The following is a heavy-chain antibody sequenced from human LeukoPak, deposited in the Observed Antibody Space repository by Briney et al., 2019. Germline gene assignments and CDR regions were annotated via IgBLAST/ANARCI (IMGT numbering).Heavy chain of an antibody. J-gene: IGHJ6*03. CDR3: AKGISHGLTGYYHYMDV. V-gene: IGHV3-23*01. CDR1: GFTFSSYA. D-gene: IGHD3-9*01. CDR2: ISGSGGST. Sequence: GGSLRLSCAASGFTFSSYAMSWVRQAPGKGLEWVSAISGSGGSTYYADSVKGRFTISRDNSKNTLYLQMNSLRAEDTAVYYCAKGISHGLTGYYHYMDVWGKGTTVTVSS.